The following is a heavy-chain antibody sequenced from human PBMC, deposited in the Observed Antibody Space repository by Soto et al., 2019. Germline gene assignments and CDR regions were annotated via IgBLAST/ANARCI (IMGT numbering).Heavy chain of an antibody. J-gene: IGHJ3*02. CDR2: IIPIFGTA. CDR1: GGTFSSYA. V-gene: IGHV1-69*13. Sequence: SVKVSCKASGGTFSSYAISWVRQAPGQGLEWMGGIIPIFGTANYAQKFQGRVTITADESTSTADMALSSRRSEDTAVYYCARVIVGATADDAFDIPGQGTRVTVAS. CDR3: ARVIVGATADDAFDI. D-gene: IGHD1-26*01.